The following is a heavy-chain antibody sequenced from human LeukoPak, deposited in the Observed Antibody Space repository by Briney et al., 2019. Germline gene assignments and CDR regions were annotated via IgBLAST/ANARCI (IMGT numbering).Heavy chain of an antibody. CDR1: GYTLTSYD. Sequence: ASVKVSCKPAGYTLTSYDINWVRQATGQGLEWMGWMNPNIGNTGYAQKLQGRVTMIRTNSISTAYMELRSMRSADTAVYYCARGARFSSSWYRLFDYWGQGPLVTVSS. CDR2: MNPNIGNT. V-gene: IGHV1-8*01. CDR3: ARGARFSSSWYRLFDY. D-gene: IGHD6-13*01. J-gene: IGHJ4*02.